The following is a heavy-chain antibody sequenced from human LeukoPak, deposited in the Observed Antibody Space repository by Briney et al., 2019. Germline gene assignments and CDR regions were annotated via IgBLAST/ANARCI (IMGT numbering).Heavy chain of an antibody. CDR3: ARDEGTSYLSSFDY. J-gene: IGHJ4*02. D-gene: IGHD6-6*01. Sequence: GGSLRLSCAASGFTFSSYAVSWVRQAPGKGLEWVAIISYDGSNEYYADSVKGRFTISRDNSKNTLYLQMNSLRAADTAVYYCARDEGTSYLSSFDYWGQGTLVTVSS. CDR1: GFTFSSYA. CDR2: ISYDGSNE. V-gene: IGHV3-30*04.